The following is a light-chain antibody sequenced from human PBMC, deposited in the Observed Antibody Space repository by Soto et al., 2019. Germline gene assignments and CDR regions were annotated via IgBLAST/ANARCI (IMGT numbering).Light chain of an antibody. CDR2: LEAGGSY. J-gene: IGLJ2*01. CDR3: ETWDSNIRV. CDR1: SGHSSYI. V-gene: IGLV4-60*02. Sequence: QSVLTQSSSASASLGSSVKLTCTLSSGHSSYIIAWHQQQPGKAPRHLMKLEAGGSYNKGSGVPDRFSGSSSGADRYLTIANLQFEDEADYYCETWDSNIRVFGGGTKLTVL.